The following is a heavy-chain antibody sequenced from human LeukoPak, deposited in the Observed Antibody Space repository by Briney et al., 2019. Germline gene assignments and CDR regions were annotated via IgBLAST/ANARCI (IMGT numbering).Heavy chain of an antibody. Sequence: GGSLRLSCAVSGFTLSSYSMNWFRQTPGKGLEWVSSIDSSSSSIYYADSVKGRFTISRDNAKNSLYLQMNSLRVEDTAVYYCARADLWFGESRYYYDMDVWGQGTTVTVSS. CDR2: IDSSSSSI. D-gene: IGHD3-10*01. V-gene: IGHV3-21*01. J-gene: IGHJ6*02. CDR1: GFTLSSYS. CDR3: ARADLWFGESRYYYDMDV.